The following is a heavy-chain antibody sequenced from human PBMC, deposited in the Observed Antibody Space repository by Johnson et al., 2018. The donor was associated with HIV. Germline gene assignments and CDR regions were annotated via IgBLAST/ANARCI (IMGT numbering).Heavy chain of an antibody. CDR2: ISSSGSNI. V-gene: IGHV3-11*04. CDR3: ARESRSGTGNVPGRHALDV. Sequence: QVQLVESGGGLVKPGGSLRLSCAPSGFTFSDYYMSWMRQAPGQGLEWVSYISSSGSNIYKADPVNGRFTISRDESKNTLFLEMDSLRPEDTALYYCARESRSGTGNVPGRHALDVWGQGTMVTVSS. CDR1: GFTFSDYY. J-gene: IGHJ3*01. D-gene: IGHD1-1*01.